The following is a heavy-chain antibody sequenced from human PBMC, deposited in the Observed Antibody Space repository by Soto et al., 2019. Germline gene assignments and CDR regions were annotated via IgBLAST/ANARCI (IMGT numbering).Heavy chain of an antibody. CDR3: ARDSGTTPKTVDY. V-gene: IGHV1-18*04. CDR1: GYTFTSYG. CDR2: ISAYNSET. Sequence: QVQLVQSGAEVKKPGASVKVSCKASGYTFTSYGISWVRQAPGQGLEWMGWISAYNSETSYVPKLQGRVTMTTDPSTSTAYMEVRSLGSDDTAVYYCARDSGTTPKTVDYWGQGTLVTVSS. D-gene: IGHD1-1*01. J-gene: IGHJ4*02.